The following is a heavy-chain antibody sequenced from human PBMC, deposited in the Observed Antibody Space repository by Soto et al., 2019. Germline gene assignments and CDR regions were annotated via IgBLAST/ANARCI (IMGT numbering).Heavy chain of an antibody. CDR2: IKQDGSEK. D-gene: IGHD6-19*01. Sequence: EVQLVESGGGLVQPGGSLRLSCAASGFTFSSYWMSWVRQAPGKGLEWVANIKQDGSEKYYVDSVKGRFTISRDNAKNSLYLQMNSLRAEDTAVYYCARHALAYSSGWYTNRWGQGTLVTVSS. CDR3: ARHALAYSSGWYTNR. J-gene: IGHJ4*02. CDR1: GFTFSSYW. V-gene: IGHV3-7*01.